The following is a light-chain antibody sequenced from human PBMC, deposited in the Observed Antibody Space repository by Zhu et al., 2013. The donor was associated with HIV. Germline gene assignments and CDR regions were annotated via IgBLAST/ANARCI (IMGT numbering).Light chain of an antibody. V-gene: IGKV3-20*01. CDR3: QQYGLSPD. CDR2: GAS. J-gene: IGKJ5*01. Sequence: EIVLTQSPGTLSLSPGERATLSCRASQSVSSSYLAWYQQKPGQAPRLLIYGASSRATGIPDRFSGSGSGSEFTLTINRLEPEDFGVYYCQQYGLSPDFGPGTRLEIK. CDR1: QSVSSSY.